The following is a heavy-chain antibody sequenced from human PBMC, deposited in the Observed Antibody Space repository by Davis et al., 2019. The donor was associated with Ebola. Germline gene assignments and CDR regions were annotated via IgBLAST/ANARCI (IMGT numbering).Heavy chain of an antibody. Sequence: SVKVSCKASGGTFSSYAISWVRQAPGQGLEWMGRIIPILGIANYAQKFQGRVTITADKSTSTAYMELSSLRSEDTAVYYCARGRSSWVYFAFDIWGQGTMVTVSS. V-gene: IGHV1-69*04. CDR2: IIPILGIA. J-gene: IGHJ3*02. CDR1: GGTFSSYA. D-gene: IGHD6-13*01. CDR3: ARGRSSWVYFAFDI.